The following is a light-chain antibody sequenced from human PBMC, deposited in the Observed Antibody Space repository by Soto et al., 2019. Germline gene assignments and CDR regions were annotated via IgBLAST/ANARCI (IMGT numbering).Light chain of an antibody. V-gene: IGKV1-9*01. Sequence: DIQLTQSPSFLSASVGDRVTITCRASQGISSYLAWYQQNPGKAPELLIYSASTLQSGVPSRFSGSGSGTEFTLTISSLQPEDFATYYCQQLNTFPVTFGQGTRLEMK. J-gene: IGKJ5*01. CDR3: QQLNTFPVT. CDR2: SAS. CDR1: QGISSY.